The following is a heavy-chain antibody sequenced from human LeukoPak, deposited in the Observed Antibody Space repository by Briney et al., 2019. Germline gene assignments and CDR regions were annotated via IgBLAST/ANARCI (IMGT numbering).Heavy chain of an antibody. D-gene: IGHD3-10*01. CDR2: IDPSDSYT. CDR3: ARLSVDGSGSYPY. V-gene: IGHV5-10-1*01. J-gene: IGHJ4*02. CDR1: GYSFTSYW. Sequence: GESLKLSCKSSGYSFTSYWISWVRQMPGKGLEWMGRIDPSDSYTNYSPSFQGHVTISADKSISNAYLQWSSLKALDTAMFYCARLSVDGSGSYPYWGQGTLVTVSS.